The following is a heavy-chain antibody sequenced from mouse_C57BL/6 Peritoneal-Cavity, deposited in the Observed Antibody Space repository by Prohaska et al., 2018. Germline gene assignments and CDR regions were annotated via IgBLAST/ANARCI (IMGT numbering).Heavy chain of an antibody. V-gene: IGHV1-76*01. J-gene: IGHJ2*01. D-gene: IGHD2-2*01. CDR3: ARSWEVTSYFDY. CDR1: GYTFTDYY. CDR2: MYPGSGNT. Sequence: QVQLNQSGAELVRPGASVKLSCKASGYTFTDYYINWVKQRPGHGLEWIARMYPGSGNTYYNEKFRGKATMTAEKSSSTAYMQLSSLTSEDSAVYFCARSWEVTSYFDYWGQGTTLTVSS.